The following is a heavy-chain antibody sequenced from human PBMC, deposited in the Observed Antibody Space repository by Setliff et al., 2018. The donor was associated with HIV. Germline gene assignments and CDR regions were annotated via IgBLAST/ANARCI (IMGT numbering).Heavy chain of an antibody. V-gene: IGHV1-18*01. D-gene: IGHD6-13*01. CDR2: ISAYNGNT. Sequence: ASVKVSCKASGYTFTSYGISWVRQAPGQGLEWMGWISAYNGNTNYAQKLQGRVTMTTDTSTSTAYVELRSLRSDDTAVYYCARGFESCSSSCQVYWGQGTLVTVSS. CDR3: ARGFESCSSSCQVY. CDR1: GYTFTSYG. J-gene: IGHJ4*02.